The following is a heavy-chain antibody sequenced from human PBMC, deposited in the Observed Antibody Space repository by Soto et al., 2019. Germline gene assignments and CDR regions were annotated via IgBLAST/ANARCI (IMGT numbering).Heavy chain of an antibody. CDR3: ARVRCFNGLCHTADYGMDV. J-gene: IGHJ6*02. CDR2: IVPISGTT. D-gene: IGHD2-8*01. Sequence: ASVKVSCKASGDVFRSYGINWVRQAPGQGLEWMGGIVPISGTTNYAQKFQGRVAITADESTDTVYMELSRLRSEDTAVYFCARVRCFNGLCHTADYGMDVWGQGTTVTVSS. V-gene: IGHV1-69*13. CDR1: GDVFRSYG.